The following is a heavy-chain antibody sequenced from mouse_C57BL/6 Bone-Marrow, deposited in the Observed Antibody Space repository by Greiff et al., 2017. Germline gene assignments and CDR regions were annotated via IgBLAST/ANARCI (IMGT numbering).Heavy chain of an antibody. Sequence: QVQLQQPGAELVKPGASVKLSCKASGYTFTSYWMHWVKQRPGQGLEWIGMIHPNSGSPNSNAKFKSKATLTVDKSSSPAYMQLSSLTSEDSAVYYCAPGYDSCFDCWGQGTTLTV. J-gene: IGHJ2*01. V-gene: IGHV1-64*01. D-gene: IGHD2-12*01. CDR1: GYTFTSYW. CDR3: APGYDSCFDC. CDR2: IHPNSGSP.